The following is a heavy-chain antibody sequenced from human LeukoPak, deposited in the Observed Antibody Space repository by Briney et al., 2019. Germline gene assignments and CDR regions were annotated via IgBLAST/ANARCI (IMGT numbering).Heavy chain of an antibody. D-gene: IGHD5-18*01. V-gene: IGHV4-34*01. J-gene: IGHJ4*02. CDR2: INHSGST. CDR1: GGSFGGYY. CDR3: ARGRGYSYGRFQRRGQNDY. Sequence: PSETLSLTCAVYGGSFGGYYWSWIRQPPGKGLEWIGEINHSGSTNYNPSLKSRVTISVDTSKNQFSLKLSSVTAADTAVYYCARGRGYSYGRFQRRGQNDYWGQGTLVTVSS.